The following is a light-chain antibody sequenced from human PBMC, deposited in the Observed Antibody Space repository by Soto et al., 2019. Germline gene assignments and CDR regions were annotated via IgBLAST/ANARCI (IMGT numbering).Light chain of an antibody. CDR3: QHSYNWPWT. V-gene: IGKV3-15*01. CDR2: GAS. Sequence: EIVMTQSPVTLPGSPGERVILSCRDSQSVASNLTWYQQKPGQAPRLLIKGASTRATGIPARFSGSGSGTEFRLTISSLQSEDSGFYYCQHSYNWPWTLGQGTRV. CDR1: QSVASN. J-gene: IGKJ1*01.